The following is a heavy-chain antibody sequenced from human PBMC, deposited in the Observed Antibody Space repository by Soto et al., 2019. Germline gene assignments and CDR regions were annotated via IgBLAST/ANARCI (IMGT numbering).Heavy chain of an antibody. CDR2: ISSSGSTI. V-gene: IGHV3-11*01. J-gene: IGHJ6*02. D-gene: IGHD3-3*01. CDR3: ATPYYDFWTGYYNYYYYGMDV. Sequence: GGSLRLSCAASGFTFSDYYMSWIRQAPGKGLEWVSYISSSGSTIYYADSVKGRFTISRDNAKNSLYLQMNSLRAEDTAVYYCATPYYDFWTGYYNYYYYGMDVWGQGTTVTVSS. CDR1: GFTFSDYY.